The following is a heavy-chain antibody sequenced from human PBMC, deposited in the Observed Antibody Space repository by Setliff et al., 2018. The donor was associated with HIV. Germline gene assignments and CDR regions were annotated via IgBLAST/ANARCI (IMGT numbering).Heavy chain of an antibody. Sequence: PGGSLRLSCGGSGFSFSSWPMHWVRQAPGKGLEWVTVIAHGGSAQAYADSVKGRFTISRDNSNNTLYLQMNSLRAEDTAVYYCAKARGAAAGSVNYWGQGTLVTVSS. CDR2: IAHGGSAQ. J-gene: IGHJ4*02. CDR1: GFSFSSWP. D-gene: IGHD6-13*01. CDR3: AKARGAAAGSVNY. V-gene: IGHV3-30*04.